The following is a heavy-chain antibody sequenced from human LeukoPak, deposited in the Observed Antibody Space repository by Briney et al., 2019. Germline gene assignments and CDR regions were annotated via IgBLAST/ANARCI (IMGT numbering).Heavy chain of an antibody. Sequence: GSLRLSCAASRFTFSSYAMSWVRQAPGKGLEWVSAISGSGGSTYYADSVKGRFIISRDNSKNTLYLQMNSLRAEDTAVYYCAKPERAYCGGDCYSPYYFDYWGQGTLVTVSS. CDR3: AKPERAYCGGDCYSPYYFDY. V-gene: IGHV3-23*01. D-gene: IGHD2-21*02. CDR1: RFTFSSYA. J-gene: IGHJ4*02. CDR2: ISGSGGST.